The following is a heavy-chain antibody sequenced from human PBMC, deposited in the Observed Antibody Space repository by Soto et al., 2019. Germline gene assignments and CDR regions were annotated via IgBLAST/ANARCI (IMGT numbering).Heavy chain of an antibody. D-gene: IGHD2-2*01. CDR2: LSGSGSSI. V-gene: IGHV3-23*01. Sequence: GGSLRLSCAASGFTFRSYAMTWVRQAPGKGLEWVSSLSGSGSSIYYEDSVKGRFIISRDNSKNALYLQMNSLRVDDTAVYYCAKDFAVVVPAAAQGMDVWGQGTTVTVSS. CDR1: GFTFRSYA. CDR3: AKDFAVVVPAAAQGMDV. J-gene: IGHJ6*02.